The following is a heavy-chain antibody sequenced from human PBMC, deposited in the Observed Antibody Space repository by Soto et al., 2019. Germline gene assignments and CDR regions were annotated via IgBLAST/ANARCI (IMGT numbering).Heavy chain of an antibody. D-gene: IGHD3-16*01. CDR3: ARWGPDKVLDY. CDR2: IWYHGSNK. Sequence: QVQLVESGGGVVQPGRSLRVSCAASGFTFSSHGMHWVRQAPGKGLEWVAVIWYHGSNKYYGESVKGRFIISRDNSKNTVDLQMNSLRAEDTAIYYCARWGPDKVLDYWGQGTLVTVSS. V-gene: IGHV3-33*01. J-gene: IGHJ4*02. CDR1: GFTFSSHG.